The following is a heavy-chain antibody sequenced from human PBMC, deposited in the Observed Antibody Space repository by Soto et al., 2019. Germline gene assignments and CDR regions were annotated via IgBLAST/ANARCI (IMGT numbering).Heavy chain of an antibody. J-gene: IGHJ6*03. CDR3: ASGCTNGVCYNYYYYYMDV. Sequence: PGGSLRLSCAASGFTVSSNYMSWVRQAPGKGLEWVSVIYSGGSTYYADSVKGRFTVSRDNSKNTLYLQMNSLRAEDTAVYYCASGCTNGVCYNYYYYYMDVWGKGTTVTVSS. V-gene: IGHV3-66*01. CDR1: GFTVSSNY. D-gene: IGHD2-8*01. CDR2: IYSGGST.